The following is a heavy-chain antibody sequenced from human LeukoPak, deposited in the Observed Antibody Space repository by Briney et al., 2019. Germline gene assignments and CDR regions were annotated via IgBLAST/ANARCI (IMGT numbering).Heavy chain of an antibody. CDR1: GFTVNSNY. D-gene: IGHD5-24*01. CDR2: IYSGGST. V-gene: IGHV3-66*01. J-gene: IGHJ4*02. Sequence: GGSLRLSCVASGFTVNSNYMSWVRQAPGKGLEWVSVIYSGGSTEYADSVKGRFTVSRDNSKNTLYLQMNSLRAEDTAVYYCARDNAYMLDYWGQGTQVTVSS. CDR3: ARDNAYMLDY.